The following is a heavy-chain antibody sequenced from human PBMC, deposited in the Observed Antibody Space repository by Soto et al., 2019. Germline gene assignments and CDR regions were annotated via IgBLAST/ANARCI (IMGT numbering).Heavy chain of an antibody. J-gene: IGHJ5*02. Sequence: QVQLVQSGAEVKKPRSSVKVSCKASGGTFSSYAISWVRQAPGQGLEWMGGIIPIFGTANYAQKFQGRVTITADESTSTAYMELSSLRSEDTAVYYCARFFYDFWSGYYLGWFDPWGQGTLVTVSS. CDR1: GGTFSSYA. D-gene: IGHD3-3*01. CDR3: ARFFYDFWSGYYLGWFDP. CDR2: IIPIFGTA. V-gene: IGHV1-69*01.